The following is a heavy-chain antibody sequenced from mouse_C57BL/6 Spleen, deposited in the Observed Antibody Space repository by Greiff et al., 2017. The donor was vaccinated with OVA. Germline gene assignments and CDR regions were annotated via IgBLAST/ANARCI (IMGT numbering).Heavy chain of an antibody. CDR1: GYTFTSYW. Sequence: QVQLQQPGAELVMPGASVKLSCKASGYTFTSYWMHWVKQRPGQGLEWIGEIDPSDSYTNYNQKFKGKSTLTVDKSSSTAYMQLSSLTSEDSAVYYCANSNYGYYAMDYWGQGTSVTVSS. J-gene: IGHJ4*01. D-gene: IGHD2-5*01. CDR2: IDPSDSYT. V-gene: IGHV1-69*01. CDR3: ANSNYGYYAMDY.